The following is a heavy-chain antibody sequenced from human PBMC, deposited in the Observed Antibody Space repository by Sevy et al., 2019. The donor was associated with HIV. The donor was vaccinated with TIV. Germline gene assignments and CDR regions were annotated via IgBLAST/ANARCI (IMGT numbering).Heavy chain of an antibody. CDR2: FDPEDGET. CDR1: GYRLTGLS. CDR3: ATTKDYYEDSGDPFDY. J-gene: IGHJ4*02. Sequence: ASVEVSCKVSGYRLTGLSMHWVRQAPGKGLEWMASFDPEDGETFYAQKFQGRLTLTEDTSTDTAYMGLSSLRAEDTAVYYCATTKDYYEDSGDPFDYWGQGTLVTVSS. D-gene: IGHD3-22*01. V-gene: IGHV1-24*01.